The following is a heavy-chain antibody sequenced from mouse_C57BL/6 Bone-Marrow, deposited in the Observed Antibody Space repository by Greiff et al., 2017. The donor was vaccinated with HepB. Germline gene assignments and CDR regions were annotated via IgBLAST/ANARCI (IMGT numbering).Heavy chain of an antibody. J-gene: IGHJ2*01. V-gene: IGHV1-59*01. CDR1: GYTFTSYW. CDR2: IDPSDSYT. CDR3: AKLGRWGDY. Sequence: QVQLQQPGAELVRPGTSVKLSCKASGYTFTSYWMHWVKQRPGQGLEWIGVIDPSDSYTNYNQKFKGKATLTVDTSSSTAYMQLSGLTSEDSAVYYCAKLGRWGDYWGQGTTLTVSS. D-gene: IGHD4-1*01.